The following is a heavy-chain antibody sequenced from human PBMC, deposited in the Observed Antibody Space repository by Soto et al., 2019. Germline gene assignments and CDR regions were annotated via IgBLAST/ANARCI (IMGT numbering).Heavy chain of an antibody. CDR2: ISGSGGST. D-gene: IGHD3-3*01. V-gene: IGHV3-23*01. Sequence: EVQLLESGGGLVQPGGSLRLSCAASGFTFSSYAMSWVRQAPGKGLEWVSAISGSGGSTYYADSVKGRFTISRDNSKNTLYLQMNSLRAEDTAVYYWAKSDLDFWSGYRFNFDYWGQGTLVTVSS. J-gene: IGHJ4*02. CDR3: AKSDLDFWSGYRFNFDY. CDR1: GFTFSSYA.